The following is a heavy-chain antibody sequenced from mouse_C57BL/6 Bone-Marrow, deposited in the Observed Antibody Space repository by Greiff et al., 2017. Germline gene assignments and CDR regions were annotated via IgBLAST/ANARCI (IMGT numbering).Heavy chain of an antibody. CDR2: IYPSDSYT. CDR1: GYTFTSYW. J-gene: IGHJ3*01. CDR3: ARGGFAY. V-gene: IGHV1-50*01. Sequence: VQLQQPGAELVKPGASVKLSCKASGYTFTSYWMQWVKQRPGQGLEWIGEIYPSDSYTNYNQKFKGKATLTVDTSSSTAYMQLSSLTSEDSAVXYCARGGFAYWGQGTLVTVSA.